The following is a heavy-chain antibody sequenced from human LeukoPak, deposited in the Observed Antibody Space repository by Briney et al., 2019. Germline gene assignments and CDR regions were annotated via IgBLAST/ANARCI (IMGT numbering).Heavy chain of an antibody. V-gene: IGHV3-23*01. D-gene: IGHD2-2*01. Sequence: GGSLRLSCSGSGFTFNIYGMTWVRQAPGKGLEWVSGISGSGGSTYYADSVKGRFTISRDNSKNTLYLQMNSLRVEDTAVYYCATVYSSSPLRPMDVWGQGTTVTVSS. CDR3: ATVYSSSPLRPMDV. CDR1: GFTFNIYG. CDR2: ISGSGGST. J-gene: IGHJ6*02.